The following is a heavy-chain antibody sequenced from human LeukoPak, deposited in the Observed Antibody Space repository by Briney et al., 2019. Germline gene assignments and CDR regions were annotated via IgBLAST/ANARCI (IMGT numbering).Heavy chain of an antibody. CDR2: ISSNGGST. D-gene: IGHD6-19*01. CDR3: ARAGIAVAGTVEPYYFDY. V-gene: IGHV3-64*01. Sequence: PGGSLRLSCAASGFTFSSYAMHWVRQAPGKGLEYVSAISSNGGSTYYANSVKGRFTISRDNSKNTLYLQMGSLRAGDMAVYYCARAGIAVAGTVEPYYFDYWGQGTLVTVSS. CDR1: GFTFSSYA. J-gene: IGHJ4*02.